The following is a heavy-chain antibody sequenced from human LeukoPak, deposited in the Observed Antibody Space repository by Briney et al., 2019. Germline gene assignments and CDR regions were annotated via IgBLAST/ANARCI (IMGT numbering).Heavy chain of an antibody. V-gene: IGHV3-30*04. J-gene: IGHJ6*03. CDR1: GFTFSSYA. CDR2: ISYDGSNK. D-gene: IGHD6-13*01. Sequence: PGGSLRLSCAASGFTFSSYAMHWVRQAPGKGLEWVAVISYDGSNKYYADSVKGRFTISRDNSKNTLYLQMNSLRAEDTAVYYCARDHSSSRLNYYYYYYMDVWGKGTTVTVSS. CDR3: ARDHSSSRLNYYYYYYMDV.